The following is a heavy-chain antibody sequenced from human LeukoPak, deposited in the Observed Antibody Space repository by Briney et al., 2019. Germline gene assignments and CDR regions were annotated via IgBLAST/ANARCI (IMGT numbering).Heavy chain of an antibody. CDR1: GFTFSSYA. D-gene: IGHD3-3*01. CDR3: ARAYYDFWSGYPLDW. Sequence: PGGSLRLSCAASGFTFSSYAMSWVRQAPGKGLEWVSAISGSGGSTYYADSVKGRFTISRDNSKNTLYLQMNNLTAGDTAVYYCARAYYDFWSGYPLDWWGQGTLVTVSS. CDR2: ISGSGGST. V-gene: IGHV3-23*01. J-gene: IGHJ4*02.